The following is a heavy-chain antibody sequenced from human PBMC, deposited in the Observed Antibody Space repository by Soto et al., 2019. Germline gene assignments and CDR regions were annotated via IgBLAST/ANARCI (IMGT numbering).Heavy chain of an antibody. CDR3: ARDRCTNGVCYAPSDY. D-gene: IGHD2-8*01. CDR2: ISSNGRST. J-gene: IGHJ4*02. Sequence: GSLRLSCATSGFTFSTYAMHWVRQAPGKGLEYVSAISSNGRSTYYANSAKGRFTISRDNSKNTLYLQMDSLRAEDMAVYYCARDRCTNGVCYAPSDYWGQGTLVTVSS. CDR1: GFTFSTYA. V-gene: IGHV3-64*01.